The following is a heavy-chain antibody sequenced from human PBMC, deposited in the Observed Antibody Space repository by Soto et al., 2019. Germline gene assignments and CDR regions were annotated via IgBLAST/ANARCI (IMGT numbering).Heavy chain of an antibody. V-gene: IGHV1-8*01. CDR1: GYTFTNYH. CDR3: AGGGGGRLYSGDY. D-gene: IGHD2-8*01. Sequence: ASVKVSCKASGYTFTNYHIHWVRQATGQGLEWMGWMNPNSGDTGYAQKFQGRVIMTRDTSITAAYMELSGLRSEDTAVYYCAGGGGGRLYSGDYWGQGTLVTVSS. CDR2: MNPNSGDT. J-gene: IGHJ4*02.